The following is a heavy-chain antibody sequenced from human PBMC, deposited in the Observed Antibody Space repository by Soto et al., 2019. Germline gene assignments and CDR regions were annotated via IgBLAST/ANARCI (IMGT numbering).Heavy chain of an antibody. CDR1: GFTFSSHA. CDR2: ISYDGSSK. J-gene: IGHJ5*02. CDR3: AREALNSHSSTHGNH. Sequence: QVQLVESGGGMVQPGGSLTLSCAASGFTFSSHAMHWIRQAPGKGLEWVAVISYDGSSKYNANSVKGRFTLSSDNSKNTRHLQINSLSAEDTALYYSAREALNSHSSTHGNHWAQGTLVIVTS. D-gene: IGHD6-6*01. V-gene: IGHV3-30*03.